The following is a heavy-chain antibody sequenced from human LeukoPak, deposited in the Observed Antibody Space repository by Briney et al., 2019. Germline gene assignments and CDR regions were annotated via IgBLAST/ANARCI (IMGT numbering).Heavy chain of an antibody. Sequence: GGSLRLSCAASGFTFTTYAMSWVRLAPGKGLEWVSTIANSGGSTYYADSVKGRFTISRDNSKNTLYLQMNSLRAADMAVYYCAKSHSVEQRGYFDYWGQGPLVTVPS. J-gene: IGHJ4*02. V-gene: IGHV3-23*01. D-gene: IGHD1/OR15-1a*01. CDR1: GFTFTTYA. CDR2: IANSGGST. CDR3: AKSHSVEQRGYFDY.